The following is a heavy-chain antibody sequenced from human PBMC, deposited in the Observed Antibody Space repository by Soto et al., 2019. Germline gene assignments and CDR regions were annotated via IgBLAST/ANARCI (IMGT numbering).Heavy chain of an antibody. V-gene: IGHV3-30*18. CDR3: AKPLQIRGSYSAIWFFDV. D-gene: IGHD3-22*01. Sequence: PGGSLRLSCAASGFTFNGYGMHWVRQAPGKGLEWVAVISYNGRTEYYADSVKGRFTISRDNSKNTLYLQMDSLRAEDAAVYYCAKPLQIRGSYSAIWFFDVWGRGTLVTGS. CDR1: GFTFNGYG. CDR2: ISYNGRTE. J-gene: IGHJ2*01.